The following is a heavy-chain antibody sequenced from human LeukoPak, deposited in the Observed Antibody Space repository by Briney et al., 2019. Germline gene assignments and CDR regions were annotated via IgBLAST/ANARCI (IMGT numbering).Heavy chain of an antibody. CDR3: ARDAPVFVELERRGSYYYYGMDV. D-gene: IGHD1-1*01. CDR2: IYYSGST. V-gene: IGHV4-39*07. Sequence: SETLSLTCTVSGGSISSSSYYWGWIRQPPGKGLEWIGSIYYSGSTYYNPSLKSRVTISVDTSKNQFSLKLSSVTAADTAVYYCARDAPVFVELERRGSYYYYGMDVWGQGTTVTVSS. J-gene: IGHJ6*02. CDR1: GGSISSSSYY.